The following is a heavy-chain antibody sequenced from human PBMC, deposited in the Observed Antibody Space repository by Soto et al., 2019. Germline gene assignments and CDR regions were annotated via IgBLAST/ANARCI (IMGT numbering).Heavy chain of an antibody. CDR1: GYTFTSYA. CDR3: ARGSSGARFDY. CDR2: INAGNGNT. J-gene: IGHJ4*02. V-gene: IGHV1-3*01. Sequence: QVQLVQSGAEVKKPGASVKVSCKASGYTFTSYAMHWVRQAPGQGLEWMGWINAGNGNTKYSQKFQGRVTITRDTSASTAYMELSSLRSEDTAVYFCARGSSGARFDYWGQGTLVTVSS. D-gene: IGHD6-25*01.